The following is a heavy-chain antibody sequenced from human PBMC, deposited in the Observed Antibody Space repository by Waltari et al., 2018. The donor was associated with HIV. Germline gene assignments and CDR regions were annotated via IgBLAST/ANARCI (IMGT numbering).Heavy chain of an antibody. V-gene: IGHV3-7*01. J-gene: IGHJ5*02. D-gene: IGHD2-15*01. CDR3: AGYGLGFCSGDTCNLGAFDP. CDR1: GFKFSNYW. Sequence: EVQLVESGGGLVQPGGSLRLSCAASGFKFSNYWMSWVRQAPGKGLEWVANINQDGSEIEYADSVKGRFTISRDNAKNLLFLQMFSLIFDDTAVYHCAGYGLGFCSGDTCNLGAFDPWGQGTLVTVSS. CDR2: INQDGSEI.